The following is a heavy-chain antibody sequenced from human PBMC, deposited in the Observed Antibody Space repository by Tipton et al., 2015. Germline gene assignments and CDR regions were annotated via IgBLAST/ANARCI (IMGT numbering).Heavy chain of an antibody. CDR2: IYYSGGT. V-gene: IGHV4-39*07. CDR1: GGSISSSSYY. CDR3: ARARGRHGGLFDS. Sequence: TLSLTCTVSGGSISSSSYYWGWIRQPPGKGLEWIGSIYYSGGTYYNPSLKSRVTISVDTSKTQFSLKMSSVTASDTAVYYCARARGRHGGLFDSWGQGILVTVSS. D-gene: IGHD4-23*01. J-gene: IGHJ4*02.